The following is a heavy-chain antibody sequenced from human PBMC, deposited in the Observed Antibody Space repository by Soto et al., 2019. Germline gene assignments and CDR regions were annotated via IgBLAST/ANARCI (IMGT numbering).Heavy chain of an antibody. V-gene: IGHV5-51*01. Sequence: PGESLRISCKASGYSFSFYWIGWVRQMPGKGLEWMAIMYPDDSDIRYSPSFEDHVTISADKSTSTAFLQWSSLKASDTAMYYCATAYVYDFENSNYYSDAFDIWGQGTLVTVSS. J-gene: IGHJ3*02. CDR2: MYPDDSDI. CDR1: GYSFSFYW. D-gene: IGHD3-22*01. CDR3: ATAYVYDFENSNYYSDAFDI.